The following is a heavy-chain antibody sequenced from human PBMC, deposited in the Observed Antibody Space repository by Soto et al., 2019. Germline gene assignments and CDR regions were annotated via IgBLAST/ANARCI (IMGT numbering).Heavy chain of an antibody. J-gene: IGHJ4*02. V-gene: IGHV6-1*01. CDR3: ARDPRYCSSTSCYRPFDY. CDR1: GDSVSSNSAA. CDR2: TYYRSKWYN. D-gene: IGHD2-2*01. Sequence: SQTLSLTCALSGDSVSSNSAAWNWIRQSPSRGLEWLGRTYYRSKWYNDYAVSVKSRITINPDTSKNQFSLQLNSVTPEDTAVYYCARDPRYCSSTSCYRPFDYWGQGTLVTVSS.